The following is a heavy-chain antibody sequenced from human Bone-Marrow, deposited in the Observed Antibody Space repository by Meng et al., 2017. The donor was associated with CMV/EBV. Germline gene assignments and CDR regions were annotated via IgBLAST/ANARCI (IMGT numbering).Heavy chain of an antibody. D-gene: IGHD3-3*01. V-gene: IGHV1-8*01. CDR1: GYPLPNYD. J-gene: IGHJ5*02. CDR2: MKTHTGET. CDR3: ARMDFYNTVNWFDP. Sequence: AGYPLPNYDITWVRPATGQGLEWLGWMKTHTGETGYAQKFQGRVTMTRDTSISTAYMELSSLRSDDTAIYYCARMDFYNTVNWFDPWGQGTLVTVSS.